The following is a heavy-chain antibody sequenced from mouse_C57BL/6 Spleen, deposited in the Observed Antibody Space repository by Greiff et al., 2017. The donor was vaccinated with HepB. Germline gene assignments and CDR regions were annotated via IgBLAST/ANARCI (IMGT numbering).Heavy chain of an antibody. J-gene: IGHJ3*01. CDR3: AKDSSGSWFAY. CDR2: IHPNSGST. CDR1: GYTFTSYW. Sequence: VQLQQPGAELVKPGASVTLSCKASGYTFTSYWMHWVKQRPGQGLEWIGMIHPNSGSTNYNEKFKSKATLTVDKSSSTAYMQLSSLTSEDSAVYYCAKDSSGSWFAYWGQGTLVTVSA. D-gene: IGHD3-2*02. V-gene: IGHV1-64*01.